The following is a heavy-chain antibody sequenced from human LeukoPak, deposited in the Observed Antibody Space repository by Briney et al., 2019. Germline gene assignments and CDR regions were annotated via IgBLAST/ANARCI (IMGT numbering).Heavy chain of an antibody. V-gene: IGHV1-2*02. CDR3: ARVYDILTGYPDAFDI. D-gene: IGHD3-9*01. CDR1: GYTFTRYY. Sequence: ASVKVSCKASGYTFTRYYMHWVRQAPGQGLEWMGWINPNSGGTNYAQKFQGRVTMTRDTSISTAYMELSRLRSDDTAVYYCARVYDILTGYPDAFDIWGQGTMVTVSS. J-gene: IGHJ3*02. CDR2: INPNSGGT.